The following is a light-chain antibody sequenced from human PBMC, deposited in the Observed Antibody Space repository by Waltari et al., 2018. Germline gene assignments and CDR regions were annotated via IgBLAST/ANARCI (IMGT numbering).Light chain of an antibody. CDR1: SRDVGSYHL. CDR2: EAS. V-gene: IGLV2-23*02. J-gene: IGLJ2*01. CDR3: CSYAGSDTFVV. Sequence: QSALTQPASVSGSPGQSITISCTGTSRDVGSYHLVPWYQPPPDQAPKLIIYEASNRPSGVSDRFSGSKSGNTASLTISGLQAEDEADYYCCSYAGSDTFVVLGGGTKLTVL.